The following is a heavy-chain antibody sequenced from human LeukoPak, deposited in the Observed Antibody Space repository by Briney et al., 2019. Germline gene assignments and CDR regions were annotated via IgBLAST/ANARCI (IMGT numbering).Heavy chain of an antibody. D-gene: IGHD3-10*01. CDR3: AHNGFGELNNWFDP. CDR1: GFPLSTRGVG. Sequence: SGPTLVNPTQTLTLTCTFSGFPLSTRGVGVGWIRQPPGKALEWLALIYWDDDKRYSPSLKSRLTITKDTSKNQVVLTMTNMDPVDTATYYCAHNGFGELNNWFDPWGQGTRVTVSS. J-gene: IGHJ5*02. CDR2: IYWDDDK. V-gene: IGHV2-5*02.